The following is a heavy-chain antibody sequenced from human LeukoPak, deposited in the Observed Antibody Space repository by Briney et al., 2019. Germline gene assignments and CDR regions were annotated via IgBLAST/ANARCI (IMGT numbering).Heavy chain of an antibody. CDR1: GFTSIPSE. CDR3: SPYCSEGTCYGYFHH. Sequence: GGSLRLSCAASGFTSIPSELNWVRQAPGKGLEWISYISHTGSLIYYADSVKGRFTISRDNANNFLYLQMDSLRVEDTGIYYCSPYCSEGTCYGYFHHWGQGTLVSVSS. J-gene: IGHJ1*01. V-gene: IGHV3-48*03. D-gene: IGHD2-15*01. CDR2: ISHTGSLI.